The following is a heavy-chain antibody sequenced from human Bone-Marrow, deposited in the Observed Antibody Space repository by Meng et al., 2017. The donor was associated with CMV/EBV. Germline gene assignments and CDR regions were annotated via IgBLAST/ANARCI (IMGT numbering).Heavy chain of an antibody. J-gene: IGHJ1*01. CDR2: IGIDDGKT. V-gene: IGHV1-18*01. D-gene: IGHD3-22*01. CDR3: VYYDPYFQH. CDR1: GYIFTSYG. Sequence: ASVKVSCKASGYIFTSYGITWVRQAPGQGLEWMGWIGIDDGKTNYAQKLQGRVTMTTDTSTRTAHMELRSLRSEDTAVYYCVYYDPYFQHWGQGTLVTVSS.